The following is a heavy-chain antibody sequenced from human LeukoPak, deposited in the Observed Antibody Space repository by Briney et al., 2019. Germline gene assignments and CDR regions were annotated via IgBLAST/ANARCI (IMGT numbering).Heavy chain of an antibody. CDR1: GFTFSNYG. CDR3: ARGGIMITFGGVIKRLNWFDP. Sequence: SGGSLRLSCAASGFTFSNYGMSWVRQAPGKGLEWVSSISGRGGSTNYADSVKGRFTISRDNSKNTLYVLMNSLRADDTAVYYCARGGIMITFGGVIKRLNWFDPWGQGTLVTVSS. V-gene: IGHV3-23*01. D-gene: IGHD3-16*02. CDR2: ISGRGGST. J-gene: IGHJ5*02.